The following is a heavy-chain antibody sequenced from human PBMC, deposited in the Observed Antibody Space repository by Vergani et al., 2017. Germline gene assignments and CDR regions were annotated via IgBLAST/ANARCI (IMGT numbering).Heavy chain of an antibody. D-gene: IGHD6-6*01. CDR2: INHSGST. CDR1: NDSVSNTFYY. V-gene: IGHV4-39*07. Sequence: QVQLQESGPGLVKPSETLSLTCTVSNDSVSNTFYYWGWIRQPPGKGLEWIGEINHSGSTNYNPSLKSRVTISVDTSKNQFSLKLSSVTAADMAVYYCARGQEYSSWGWFFDLWGRGTLVTVSS. CDR3: ARGQEYSSWGWFFDL. J-gene: IGHJ2*01.